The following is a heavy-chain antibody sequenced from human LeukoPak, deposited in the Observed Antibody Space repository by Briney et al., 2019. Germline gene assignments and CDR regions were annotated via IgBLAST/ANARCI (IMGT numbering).Heavy chain of an antibody. CDR1: GFTFSSYW. CDR2: INHNGNVN. Sequence: GGSLRLSCAASGFTFSSYWMNWARQAPGKGLEWVAGINHNGNVNYYVDSVKGRFTISRDNSKNTLYLQMNSLRAEDTAVYYCAKGTTVIRGGWFDPWGQGTLVTVSS. D-gene: IGHD4-17*01. V-gene: IGHV3-7*03. CDR3: AKGTTVIRGGWFDP. J-gene: IGHJ5*02.